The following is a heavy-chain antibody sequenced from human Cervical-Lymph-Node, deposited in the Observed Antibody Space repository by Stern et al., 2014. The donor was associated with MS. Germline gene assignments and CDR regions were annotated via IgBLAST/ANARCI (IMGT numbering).Heavy chain of an antibody. J-gene: IGHJ4*02. CDR1: GFTFSSYW. Sequence: VQLVQSGGGLVQPGGSLRLSCAASGFTFSSYWMHWVRQAPGKGLVWVSSIKRDGSSTRYADSVKGRFTISRDNAKNTLYLQMNSLRAEDTAVFYCARVGGYSSSFDYWGQGTLVTVAS. D-gene: IGHD5-18*01. V-gene: IGHV3-74*02. CDR3: ARVGGYSSSFDY. CDR2: IKRDGSST.